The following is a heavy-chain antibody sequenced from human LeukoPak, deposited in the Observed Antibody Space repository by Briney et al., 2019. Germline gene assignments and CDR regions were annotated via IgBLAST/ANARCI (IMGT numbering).Heavy chain of an antibody. J-gene: IGHJ4*02. V-gene: IGHV3-73*01. CDR2: IRSKANSYAT. CDR3: TRRAGLSSTSRTVDY. CDR1: GFTFTSAW. D-gene: IGHD2-2*01. Sequence: GGSLRLSCAASGFTFTSAWMNWVRQASGKGLEWVGRIRSKANSYATAYAASVKGRFTISRDDSKNTAYLQMNSLKTEDTAVYYCTRRAGLSSTSRTVDYWGQGTLVTVSS.